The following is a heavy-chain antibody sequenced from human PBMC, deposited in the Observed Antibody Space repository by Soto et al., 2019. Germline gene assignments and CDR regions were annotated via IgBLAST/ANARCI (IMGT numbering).Heavy chain of an antibody. V-gene: IGHV3-23*01. CDR2: ISGSGGST. D-gene: IGHD1-1*01. Sequence: EVQLLESGGGLVQPGGSLRLSCAASGFTFSSYAMSWVRQAPGKGLEWVSAISGSGGSTYYADSVKGRFTISRDNSKNTLYLQMNSLRAEDTAVYYCAKDSGTGTPLSRYYYSYYMDVWGKGTTVTVSS. CDR3: AKDSGTGTPLSRYYYSYYMDV. J-gene: IGHJ6*03. CDR1: GFTFSSYA.